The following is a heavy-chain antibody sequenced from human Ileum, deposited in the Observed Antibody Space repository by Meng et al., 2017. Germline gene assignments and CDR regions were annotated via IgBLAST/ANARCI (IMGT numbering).Heavy chain of an antibody. CDR2: ISSSGGRT. CDR3: APPKGVVAAATDPVY. V-gene: IGHV3-23*01. Sequence: EVQLLESGGGLGQPGGSLRLSCAASGFTFSSYDMCWVRQAPGKGLEWVSGISSSGGRTDYADSVKGRFTISRDNSKNRLYLQMNSLRVEDTAVYYCAPPKGVVAAATDPVYWGQGTLVTVSS. CDR1: GFTFSSYD. D-gene: IGHD2-15*01. J-gene: IGHJ4*02.